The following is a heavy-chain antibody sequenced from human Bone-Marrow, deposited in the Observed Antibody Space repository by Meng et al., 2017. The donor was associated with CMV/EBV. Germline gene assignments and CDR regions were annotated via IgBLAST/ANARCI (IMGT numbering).Heavy chain of an antibody. J-gene: IGHJ4*02. CDR2: INHSGST. CDR3: ARVEGDSSGYPHD. V-gene: IGHV4-4*02. D-gene: IGHD3-22*01. Sequence: QVQLQESGPGLVKPSGTLSLTCAVSGGSISSSNYWSWIRQPPGKGLEWIGEINHSGSTNYNPSLKSRVTISVDTSKNQFSLKLSSVTAADTAVYYCARVEGDSSGYPHDWGQGTLVTVSS. CDR1: GGSISSSNY.